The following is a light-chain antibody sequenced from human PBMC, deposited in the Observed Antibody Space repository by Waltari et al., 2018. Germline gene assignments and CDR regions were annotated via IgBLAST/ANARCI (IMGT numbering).Light chain of an antibody. Sequence: SSELTQDPTVSVALGQTVRITCQGDSLRRYSASWYQQGPGQAPVLVFYGQDNRPSGIPDRFSGSTSGDTATLTITGTQAEDEADYYCLSRDISSTRFFGGGTRLTV. J-gene: IGLJ2*01. CDR2: GQD. V-gene: IGLV3-19*01. CDR3: LSRDISSTRF. CDR1: SLRRYS.